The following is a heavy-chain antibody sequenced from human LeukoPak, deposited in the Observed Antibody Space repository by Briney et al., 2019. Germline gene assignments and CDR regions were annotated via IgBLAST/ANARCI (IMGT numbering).Heavy chain of an antibody. CDR1: GYTFTNYG. J-gene: IGHJ4*02. V-gene: IGHV1-18*01. D-gene: IGHD3-16*01. Sequence: VASVKVSCKASGYTFTNYGFTWVRQAPGQGLEWMGWISAYTGNTNYAQKFQGRVTMTTDTSTTTAYMELRSLRSDDTAVYYCARGDRLVDGGVIGLCDYWGQGPLVTVSS. CDR3: ARGDRLVDGGVIGLCDY. CDR2: ISAYTGNT.